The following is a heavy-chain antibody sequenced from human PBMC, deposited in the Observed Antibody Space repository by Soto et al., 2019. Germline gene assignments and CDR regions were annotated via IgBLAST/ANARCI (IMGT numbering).Heavy chain of an antibody. CDR2: INHSGST. Sequence: QVQLQQWGAGLLKPSETLSLTCAVYGGSFSGYYWTWIRQPPGTGLEWIGEINHSGSTNYNPSLTRRVTISVDTSNNPFSPKLTSVTAADTAVYYCARDKIPGLFDYWGQGTLVTVSS. J-gene: IGHJ4*02. D-gene: IGHD2-21*01. V-gene: IGHV4-34*01. CDR3: ARDKIPGLFDY. CDR1: GGSFSGYY.